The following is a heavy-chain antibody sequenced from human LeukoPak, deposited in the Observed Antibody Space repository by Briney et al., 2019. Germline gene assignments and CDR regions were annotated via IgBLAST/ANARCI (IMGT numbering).Heavy chain of an antibody. D-gene: IGHD5-12*01. CDR3: AQKRGGYTPFDY. CDR1: GFTFNHYV. CDR2: ISGSGDSA. J-gene: IGHJ4*02. Sequence: GGSLRLSCVASGFTFNHYVMNWVRQAPGKGLEWVSIISGSGDSAFYADSVKGRFTISRDNSKNTLYLQMNSLRAEDTAIYYCAQKRGGYTPFDYWGQGTLVTVSS. V-gene: IGHV3-23*01.